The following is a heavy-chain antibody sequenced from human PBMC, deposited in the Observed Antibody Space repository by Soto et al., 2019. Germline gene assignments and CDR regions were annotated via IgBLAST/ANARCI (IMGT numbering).Heavy chain of an antibody. J-gene: IGHJ4*02. CDR3: ALSYDSSGYTFDY. V-gene: IGHV4-30-4*01. D-gene: IGHD3-22*01. CDR2: IYYSGST. Sequence: SETLSLTCTVSGGSISSGDYYWSWIRQPPGKGLEWIGYIYYSGSTYYNPSLKSRVTISVDTSKNQFSLKLSSVTAADTAVYYCALSYDSSGYTFDYWGQGTLVTVSS. CDR1: GGSISSGDYY.